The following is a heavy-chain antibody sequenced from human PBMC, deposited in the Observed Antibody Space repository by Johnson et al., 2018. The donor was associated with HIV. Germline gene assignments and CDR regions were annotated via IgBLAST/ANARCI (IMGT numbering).Heavy chain of an antibody. CDR3: ARERIAAAGLDAFDI. Sequence: MLLVESGGGLVQPGGSLRLSCAASGFTFSSYWMSWVRQAPGMGLQWVAGIYSGGGTQYADSVKGRFTISRDNSKNTLYLQMNSLRAEDTAVYYCARERIAAAGLDAFDIWGQGTMVTVSS. J-gene: IGHJ3*02. V-gene: IGHV3-66*01. CDR1: GFTFSSYW. D-gene: IGHD6-13*01. CDR2: IYSGGGT.